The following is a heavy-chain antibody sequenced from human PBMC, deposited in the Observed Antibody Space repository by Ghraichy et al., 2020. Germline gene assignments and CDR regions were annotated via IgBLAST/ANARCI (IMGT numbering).Heavy chain of an antibody. Sequence: SVKVSCKASGGTFSSYAISWVRQAPGQGLEWMGGIIPIFGTANYAQKFQGRVTITADKSTSTAYMELSSLGSEDTAVYYCARDRAGGSYPDYWGQGTLVTVSS. J-gene: IGHJ4*02. D-gene: IGHD1-26*01. CDR2: IIPIFGTA. CDR3: ARDRAGGSYPDY. V-gene: IGHV1-69*06. CDR1: GGTFSSYA.